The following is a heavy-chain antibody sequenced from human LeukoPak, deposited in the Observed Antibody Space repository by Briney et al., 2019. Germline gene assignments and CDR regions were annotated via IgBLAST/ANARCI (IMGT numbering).Heavy chain of an antibody. D-gene: IGHD4-17*01. J-gene: IGHJ4*02. CDR2: IRSKAYGGTT. CDR1: GFTFSSYS. CDR3: TRDESQFDYGDYQAPL. V-gene: IGHV3-49*04. Sequence: PGGSLRLSCAASGFTFSSYSMNWVRQAPGKGLEWVGFIRSKAYGGTTEYAASVKGRFTISRDDSKSIAYLQMNSLKTEDTAVYYCTRDESQFDYGDYQAPLWGQGTLVTVSS.